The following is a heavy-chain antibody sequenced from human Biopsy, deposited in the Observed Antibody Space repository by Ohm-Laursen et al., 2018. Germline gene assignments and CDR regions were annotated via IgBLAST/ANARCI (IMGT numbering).Heavy chain of an antibody. V-gene: IGHV3-9*01. J-gene: IGHJ4*02. CDR3: AKDVEVGREWCFDF. Sequence: RSLRLSRAASGSAFADYAMHWVRQVPGKGLEWVSGISWNSAGIGYADPVKGRLTISTDNTKNSLYLQMNSLRAEDTSLYYCAKDVEVGREWCFDFWGQGTLVTVSS. CDR1: GSAFADYA. CDR2: ISWNSAGI. D-gene: IGHD2-8*01.